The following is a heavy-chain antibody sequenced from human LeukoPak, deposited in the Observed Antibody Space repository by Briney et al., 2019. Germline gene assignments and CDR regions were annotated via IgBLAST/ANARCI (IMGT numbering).Heavy chain of an antibody. CDR1: RGSFSGYY. J-gene: IGHJ4*02. CDR3: ARRRLRITMIVG. V-gene: IGHV4-34*01. D-gene: IGHD3-22*01. Sequence: PSETLSLTCAVYRGSFSGYYWSWIRQPPGKGLEWIGEINHSGSTNYNPSLKSRVTISVDTSKNQFSLKLSSVTAADTAVYYCARRRLRITMIVGWGQGTLVTVSS. CDR2: INHSGST.